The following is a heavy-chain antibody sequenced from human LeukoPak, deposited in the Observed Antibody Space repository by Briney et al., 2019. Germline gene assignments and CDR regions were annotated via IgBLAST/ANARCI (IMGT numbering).Heavy chain of an antibody. Sequence: GGSLRLSCAASGFTFSSYGMHWVRQAPGKGLEWVAVISYDGSNKYYADSVKGRFTISRDNSKNTLYLQMNSLRAEDTAVHYYAKDVSPTYSSSWWNYYYYGMDVWGQGTTVTVSS. J-gene: IGHJ6*02. V-gene: IGHV3-30*18. CDR1: GFTFSSYG. CDR2: ISYDGSNK. CDR3: AKDVSPTYSSSWWNYYYYGMDV. D-gene: IGHD6-13*01.